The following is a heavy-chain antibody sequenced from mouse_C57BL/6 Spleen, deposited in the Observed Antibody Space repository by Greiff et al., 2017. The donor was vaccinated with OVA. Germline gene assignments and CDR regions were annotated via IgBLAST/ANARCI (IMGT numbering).Heavy chain of an antibody. D-gene: IGHD1-1*01. Sequence: LQESGAELVKPGASVKISCKASGYAFSSYWMNWVKQRPGKGLEWIGQIYPGDGDTNYNGKFKGKATLTADKSSSTAYMQLSSLTSEDSAVYFCAREGGLLRAMDYWGQGTSVTVSS. J-gene: IGHJ4*01. CDR1: GYAFSSYW. CDR2: IYPGDGDT. V-gene: IGHV1-80*01. CDR3: AREGGLLRAMDY.